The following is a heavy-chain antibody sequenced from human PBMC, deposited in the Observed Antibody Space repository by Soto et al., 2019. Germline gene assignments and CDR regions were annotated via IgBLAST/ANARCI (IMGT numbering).Heavy chain of an antibody. J-gene: IGHJ6*03. D-gene: IGHD4-17*01. Sequence: PSETLSLTCTVSGGSISSYYWSWIRQPPGKGLEWIGYIYYSGSTNYNPSLKSRVTISVDTSKNQFSLKLSSVTAADTAVYYCASCPTVTAPYYYMDVWGKGTTVTVSS. CDR2: IYYSGST. CDR3: ASCPTVTAPYYYMDV. CDR1: GGSISSYY. V-gene: IGHV4-59*01.